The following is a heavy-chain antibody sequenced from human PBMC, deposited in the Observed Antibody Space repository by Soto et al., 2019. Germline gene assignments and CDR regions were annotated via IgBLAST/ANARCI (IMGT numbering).Heavy chain of an antibody. D-gene: IGHD4-17*01. Sequence: QVQLQESGPGLVKPSETLALTCTVSGASINAYYWSWIRQPPGKGLEWIGYMYSRGRTNHNPSLKSRVTMSVDTSKNQFSLKVNSVTAADTAVYYCARMHDYADDGWWFDPWGQGTLVTVSS. CDR3: ARMHDYADDGWWFDP. V-gene: IGHV4-59*01. J-gene: IGHJ5*02. CDR1: GASINAYY. CDR2: MYSRGRT.